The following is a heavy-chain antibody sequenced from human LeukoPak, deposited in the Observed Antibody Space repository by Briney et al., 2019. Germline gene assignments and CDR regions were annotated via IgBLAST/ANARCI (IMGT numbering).Heavy chain of an antibody. CDR3: ACGPQYTGSFPF. V-gene: IGHV3-48*03. CDR1: GFIFSTYE. D-gene: IGHD1-26*01. CDR2: NSNSGSPI. J-gene: IGHJ4*02. Sequence: GGSLRLSCAASGFIFSTYEMAWVRQAPGKGLEWLSYNSNSGSPIRYADSVKGRFTISRDNAENSVYLQMNSLRAEDTAVYYCACGPQYTGSFPFWGQETLVTVSS.